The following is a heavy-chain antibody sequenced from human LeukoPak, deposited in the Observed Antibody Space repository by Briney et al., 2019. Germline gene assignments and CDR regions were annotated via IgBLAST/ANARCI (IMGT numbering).Heavy chain of an antibody. J-gene: IGHJ3*02. D-gene: IGHD3-16*02. CDR3: AATRYTPTRDTGEAFDI. V-gene: IGHV4-34*01. CDR2: INHSGST. CDR1: GGSFSGYY. Sequence: SETLSLTCAVYGGSFSGYYWSWIRQPPGKGLEWIGEINHSGSTNYNPSLKSRVTISVDTSKNQFSLKLSSVTAADTAVYYCAATRYTPTRDTGEAFDIWGQGTMVTVSS.